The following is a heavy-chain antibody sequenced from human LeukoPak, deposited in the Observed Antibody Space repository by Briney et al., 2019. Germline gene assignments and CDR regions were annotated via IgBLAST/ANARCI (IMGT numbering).Heavy chain of an antibody. Sequence: GGSLRLSCAASGFTFSDYYMSWVRQAPGKGLEWVSVIYSGGSTYYADSVKGRFTISRDNSKNTLYLQMNSLRAEDTAVYYCARYYYDSSGAFDYWGQGTLVTVSS. CDR1: GFTFSDYY. V-gene: IGHV3-66*01. CDR2: IYSGGST. CDR3: ARYYYDSSGAFDY. J-gene: IGHJ4*02. D-gene: IGHD3-22*01.